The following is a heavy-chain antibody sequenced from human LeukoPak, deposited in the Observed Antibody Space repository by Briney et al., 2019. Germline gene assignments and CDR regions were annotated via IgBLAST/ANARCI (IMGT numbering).Heavy chain of an antibody. J-gene: IGHJ4*02. CDR1: GGTFSSYA. Sequence: SVKVSCKASGGTFSSYAISWVRQAPGQGLEWMGGIIPIFGTADYAQKFQGRVTITADESTSTAYMELSSLRSEDTAVYYCASSGPTCSGYDYYFDYWGQGTLVTVSS. CDR3: ASSGPTCSGYDYYFDY. CDR2: IIPIFGTA. V-gene: IGHV1-69*01. D-gene: IGHD5-12*01.